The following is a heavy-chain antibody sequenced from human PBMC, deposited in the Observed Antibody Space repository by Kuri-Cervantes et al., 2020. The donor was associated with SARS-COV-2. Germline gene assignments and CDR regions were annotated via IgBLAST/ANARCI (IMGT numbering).Heavy chain of an antibody. CDR1: GYTFTGYY. D-gene: IGHD6-13*01. CDR3: TRDRRIAAAGTWSKFDY. Sequence: ASVKVSCKASGYTFTGYYTHWVRQAPGQGLEWMGWINPNSGGTNYAQKFQGRVTMTRDTSISTAYMELSRLRSDDTAVYYCTRDRRIAAAGTWSKFDYWGQGTLVTVSS. CDR2: INPNSGGT. J-gene: IGHJ4*02. V-gene: IGHV1-2*02.